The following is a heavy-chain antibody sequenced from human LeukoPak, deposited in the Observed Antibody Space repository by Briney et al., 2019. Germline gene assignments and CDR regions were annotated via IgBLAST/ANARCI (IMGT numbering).Heavy chain of an antibody. D-gene: IGHD6-13*01. CDR3: ARDHHGSSY. CDR2: IHYSGST. CDR1: GGSISNYY. V-gene: IGHV4-59*01. J-gene: IGHJ4*02. Sequence: SETLSLTCTVSGGSISNYYWSWIRQPPGKGLEWIGYIHYSGSTTYNPSLKSRVTMSVDTSKNQFSLKLNSVTAADTAVYFCARDHHGSSYWSQGTLVTVSS.